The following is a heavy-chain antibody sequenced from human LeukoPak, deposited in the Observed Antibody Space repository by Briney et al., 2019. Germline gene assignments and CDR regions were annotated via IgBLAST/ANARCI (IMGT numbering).Heavy chain of an antibody. D-gene: IGHD3-16*01. CDR2: IKHDGSEK. V-gene: IGHV3-7*01. Sequence: GGSLRLSCVVSGFNFSNYWMNWVRQAPGKGLEWVANIKHDGSEKYYVDSVKGRFSISRDNVKKSLYLQMNSLRAEDTAVYYCARALSHCLDYWGQGTLVTVSS. J-gene: IGHJ4*02. CDR3: ARALSHCLDY. CDR1: GFNFSNYW.